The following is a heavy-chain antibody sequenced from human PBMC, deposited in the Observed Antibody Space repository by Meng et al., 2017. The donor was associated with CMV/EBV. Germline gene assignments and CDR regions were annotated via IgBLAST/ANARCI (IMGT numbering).Heavy chain of an antibody. V-gene: IGHV3-23*03. J-gene: IGHJ4*02. Sequence: GESLKISCAASGFTFSSYAMSWVRQAPGKGLEWVSVIYSGGSSTYYADSVKGRFTISRDNSKNTLYLQMNSLRAEDTAVYYCARALAVAGPYFDYWGQGTLVTVSS. D-gene: IGHD6-19*01. CDR3: ARALAVAGPYFDY. CDR2: IYSGGSST. CDR1: GFTFSSYA.